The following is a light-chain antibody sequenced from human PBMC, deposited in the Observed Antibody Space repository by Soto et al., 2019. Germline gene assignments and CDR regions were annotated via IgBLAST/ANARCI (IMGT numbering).Light chain of an antibody. V-gene: IGKV1-5*01. CDR2: DAS. CDR1: PSISSW. CDR3: QQYNSYPT. Sequence: DIQMTQSPSTLSASVGDRVTITCRASPSISSWLAWYQQKPGKAPKLLIYDASSLESGVPSRFSGSGSGTEFTLTISSLQPDDFATYYCQQYNSYPTFGPGTKVDIK. J-gene: IGKJ3*01.